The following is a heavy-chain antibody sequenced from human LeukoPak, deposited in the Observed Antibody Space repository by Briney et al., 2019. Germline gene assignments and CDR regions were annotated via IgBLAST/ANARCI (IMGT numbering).Heavy chain of an antibody. CDR2: ISGSGGST. J-gene: IGHJ4*02. V-gene: IGHV3-23*01. D-gene: IGHD2-2*01. CDR3: AKDYKYQLLAVNYFDY. Sequence: SGGSLRLSCAASGFTFSSYAMSWVRQAPGKGLEWVSAISGSGGSTYYAVSVKGRFTISRDNSKNTLYLQMNSLRAEDTAVYYCAKDYKYQLLAVNYFDYWGQGTLVTVSS. CDR1: GFTFSSYA.